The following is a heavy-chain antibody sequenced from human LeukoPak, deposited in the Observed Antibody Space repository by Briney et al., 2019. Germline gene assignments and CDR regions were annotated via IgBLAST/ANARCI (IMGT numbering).Heavy chain of an antibody. V-gene: IGHV5-51*01. D-gene: IGHD5-18*01. CDR2: IYPGDSDT. CDR3: ARRGYGYYYYMDV. J-gene: IGHJ6*03. Sequence: GESLKISCKASGYSFTTHWIGWVRQMPGKGLEWMGIIYPGDSDTKYSPSFQGQVTISADKSISTAYLQWSSLKASDTAMYYCARRGYGYYYYMDVWGKGTTVTVSS. CDR1: GYSFTTHW.